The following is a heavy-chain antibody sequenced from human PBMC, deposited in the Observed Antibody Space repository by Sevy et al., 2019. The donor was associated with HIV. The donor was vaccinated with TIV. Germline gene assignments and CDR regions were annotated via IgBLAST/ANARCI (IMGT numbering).Heavy chain of an antibody. Sequence: SETLSLTCTVSGGPISVYYWTWIRQSPAKGLEYIGYIYYTGSTNYNPALMSRVTISLDTSKNQFSLNLISVTAADSAVYYCARAPPVRSGDDSLNWFDPWGQGTLVTVSS. CDR2: IYYTGST. CDR3: ARAPPVRSGDDSLNWFDP. J-gene: IGHJ5*02. CDR1: GGPISVYY. V-gene: IGHV4-59*01. D-gene: IGHD5-12*01.